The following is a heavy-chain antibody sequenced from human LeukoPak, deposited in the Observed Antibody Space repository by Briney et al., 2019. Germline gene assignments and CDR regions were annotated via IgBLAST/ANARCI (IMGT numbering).Heavy chain of an antibody. CDR3: ARYAVGSGSYYGRDY. CDR1: GYTFTSYG. CDR2: ISAYNGNT. D-gene: IGHD1-26*01. J-gene: IGHJ4*02. V-gene: IGHV1-18*01. Sequence: GASVKVSCKASGYTFTSYGISWVRQAPGQGLEWMGWISAYNGNTNYAQKLQGRVTMTTDTSTSTAYMELRSLRSDDTAVYYCARYAVGSGSYYGRDYWGQGTLVTVSS.